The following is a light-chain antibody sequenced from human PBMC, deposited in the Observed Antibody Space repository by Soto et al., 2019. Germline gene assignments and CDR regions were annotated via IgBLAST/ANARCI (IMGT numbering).Light chain of an antibody. J-gene: IGLJ1*01. CDR3: CSYAGSYTFYV. V-gene: IGLV2-11*01. Sequence: QSALTQPRSVSGSPGQSVTISCTGTSSDVGGYNYVSWYQQHPGKAPKLMIYDVSKRPSGVPDRFSGSRSGNTASLTISGLQAEDEEADYYCCSYAGSYTFYVFGTGTKLTVL. CDR2: DVS. CDR1: SSDVGGYNY.